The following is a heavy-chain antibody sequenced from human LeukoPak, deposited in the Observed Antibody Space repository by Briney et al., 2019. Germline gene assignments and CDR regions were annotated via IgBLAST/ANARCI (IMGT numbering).Heavy chain of an antibody. CDR1: GGSISSYY. CDR2: IYTSGST. CDR3: ARHSNWFDP. J-gene: IGHJ5*02. Sequence: PSETMSLTCTVSGGSISSYYWSWIRQPPGKGLEWIGYIYTSGSTNYNPSLKSRVTISVDTSKNQFSLKLSSVTAADTAVHYCARHSNWFDPWGQGTLVTVSS. V-gene: IGHV4-4*09. D-gene: IGHD1-26*01.